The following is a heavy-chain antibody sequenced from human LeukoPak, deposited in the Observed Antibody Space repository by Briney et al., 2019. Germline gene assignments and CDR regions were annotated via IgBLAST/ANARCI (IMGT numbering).Heavy chain of an antibody. V-gene: IGHV4-59*01. J-gene: IGHJ4*02. CDR3: ASGPYPAAGTDHHFDY. Sequence: SETLSLTCTVSGASISSYYWSWIRQPPGEGLEWIGYIFYRGSTNYNPSLKSRVTISVDTSKNQFSLKLSSVTAADTAVYYCASGPYPAAGTDHHFDYWGQGILVTVFS. CDR2: IFYRGST. CDR1: GASISSYY. D-gene: IGHD6-13*01.